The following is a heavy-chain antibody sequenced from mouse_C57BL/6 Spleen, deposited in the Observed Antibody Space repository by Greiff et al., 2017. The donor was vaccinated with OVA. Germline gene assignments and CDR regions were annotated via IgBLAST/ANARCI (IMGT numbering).Heavy chain of an antibody. CDR2: IDPSDSYT. Sequence: QVQLQQPGAELVRPGTSVKLSCKASGYTFTSYWMHWVKQRPGQGLEWIGVIDPSDSYTNYNQKFKGKATLTVDTSSSTAYMQLSSLTSEDSAVYYCARRAQAYYFDYWGQGTTLTVSS. D-gene: IGHD3-2*02. J-gene: IGHJ2*01. CDR1: GYTFTSYW. V-gene: IGHV1-59*01. CDR3: ARRAQAYYFDY.